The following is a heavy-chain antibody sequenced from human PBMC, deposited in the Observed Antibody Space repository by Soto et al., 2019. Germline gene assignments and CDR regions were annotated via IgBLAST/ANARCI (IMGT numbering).Heavy chain of an antibody. CDR2: IYYSGST. CDR3: ARFPSVYDYVWGSYRQPHFDP. CDR1: GGSISSGGYY. Sequence: PSETLSLTCTVSGGSISSGGYYLSWIRQHPGKGLEWIGYIYYSGSTYYNPSLKSRVTISVDTSKNQFSLKLSSVTAADTAVYYCARFPSVYDYVWGSYRQPHFDPWGQGTLVTVSS. D-gene: IGHD3-16*02. V-gene: IGHV4-31*03. J-gene: IGHJ5*02.